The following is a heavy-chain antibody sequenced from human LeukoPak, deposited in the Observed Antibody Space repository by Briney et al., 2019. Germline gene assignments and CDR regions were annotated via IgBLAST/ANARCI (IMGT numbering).Heavy chain of an antibody. CDR2: ISANGATT. CDR1: AFIFSGHW. V-gene: IGHV3-23*01. D-gene: IGHD3-22*01. J-gene: IGHJ6*02. CDR3: AKDFSMRVSVYAMDV. Sequence: GGSLRLSCEGSAFIFSGHWMNWVRQTPGKGLEWVSAISANGATTYYADSVKGRFTISRDNSQNTLYLQMNSLRAEDTAVYYCAKDFSMRVSVYAMDVWGQGTTVSVSS.